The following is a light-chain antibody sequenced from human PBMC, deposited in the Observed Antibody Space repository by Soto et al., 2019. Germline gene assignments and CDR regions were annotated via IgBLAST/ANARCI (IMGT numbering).Light chain of an antibody. CDR2: GAS. V-gene: IGKV3-20*01. CDR3: QQYASSPLT. Sequence: PGARATLSCRASQSVGRNYLAWYRQKRGQAPRLLIHGASSRATGIPDRFSGSGSGTDFTLTISRLEPEDFAVYYCQQYASSPLTFGGGTKVEIK. CDR1: QSVGRNY. J-gene: IGKJ4*01.